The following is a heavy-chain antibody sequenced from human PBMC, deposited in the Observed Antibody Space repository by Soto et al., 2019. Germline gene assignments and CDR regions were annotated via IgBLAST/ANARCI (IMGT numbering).Heavy chain of an antibody. V-gene: IGHV4-34*01. J-gene: IGHJ6*02. Sequence: SETLSLTCAVYGGSFSGYYWSRIRQPPGKGLEWIGEINHSGSTNYNPSLKSRVTISVDTSKNQFSLKLSSVTAADTAVYYCARAHFRGYYGSGSSLYYYYYYGMDVWGQGTTVTVS. D-gene: IGHD3-10*01. CDR3: ARAHFRGYYGSGSSLYYYYYYGMDV. CDR1: GGSFSGYY. CDR2: INHSGST.